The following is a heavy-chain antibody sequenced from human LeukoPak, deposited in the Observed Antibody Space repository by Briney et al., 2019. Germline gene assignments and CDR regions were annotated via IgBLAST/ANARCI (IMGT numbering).Heavy chain of an antibody. V-gene: IGHV3-30*18. J-gene: IGHJ4*02. CDR2: ISYDGSNK. CDR1: GFTFSSYG. Sequence: GGSLRLSCAASGFTFSSYGMHWVRQAPGKGLEWVAVISYDGSNKYYADSVKGRFTISRDNSKNTLYLQMNSLRAEDTAVYYCAKDLKYREPSYFDYWGQGTLVTVSS. D-gene: IGHD1-14*01. CDR3: AKDLKYREPSYFDY.